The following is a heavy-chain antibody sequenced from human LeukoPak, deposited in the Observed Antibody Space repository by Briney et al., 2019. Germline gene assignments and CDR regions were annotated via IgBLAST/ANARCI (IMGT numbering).Heavy chain of an antibody. CDR3: AKDRSSSSWYSSESADY. V-gene: IGHV3-30*02. CDR1: RFTFSSYG. D-gene: IGHD6-13*01. Sequence: EGSLRLSCAASRFTFSSYGMHWVRQAPGKGLEWVAFIRYDGSNKYYADSVKGRFTISRDNSKNTLSLQMNSLRAEDTAVYYCAKDRSSSSWYSSESADYWGQGTLVTVSS. CDR2: IRYDGSNK. J-gene: IGHJ4*02.